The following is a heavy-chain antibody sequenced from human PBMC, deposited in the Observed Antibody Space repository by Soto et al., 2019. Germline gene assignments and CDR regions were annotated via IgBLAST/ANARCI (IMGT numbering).Heavy chain of an antibody. CDR2: ISSSSSYI. J-gene: IGHJ6*02. CDR1: GFTFSSYS. Sequence: PGGSLRLSXAASGFTFSSYSMNWVRQAPGKGLEWVSSISSSSSYIYYADSVKGRFTISRDNAKNSLYLQMNSLRAEDTAVYYCARGPFAKLYYYYGMDVWGQGTTVTVSS. V-gene: IGHV3-21*01. CDR3: ARGPFAKLYYYYGMDV. D-gene: IGHD3-3*01.